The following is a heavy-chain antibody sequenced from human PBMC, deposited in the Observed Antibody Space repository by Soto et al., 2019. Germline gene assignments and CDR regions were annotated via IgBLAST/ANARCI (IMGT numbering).Heavy chain of an antibody. V-gene: IGHV5-51*01. CDR3: AFELRRTNWYVREAFDA. Sequence: PGESLKISCNASGYNFSTYWIGWVRQMPGKGLEWMGIIYPDDSDTRYNPSFEGHVTISVDKSISTVYLQWASLKASDTAMYYCAFELRRTNWYVREAFDAWGQGTVVT. D-gene: IGHD1-20*01. J-gene: IGHJ3*01. CDR1: GYNFSTYW. CDR2: IYPDDSDT.